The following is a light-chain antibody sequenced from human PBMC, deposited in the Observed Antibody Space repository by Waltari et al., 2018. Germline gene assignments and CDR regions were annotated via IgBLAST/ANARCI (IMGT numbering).Light chain of an antibody. CDR3: QQSYSTPWT. J-gene: IGKJ1*01. CDR1: QSISSY. V-gene: IGKV1-39*01. CDR2: AAS. Sequence: DIQMTQSPSSLSASVGDRVTITCRASQSISSYLNWYQQKPGKAPKLLIYAASSLQSGVPSRFSGSGSATDFTLTSSSLQPEDFATYYCQQSYSTPWTFGQGTKVEIK.